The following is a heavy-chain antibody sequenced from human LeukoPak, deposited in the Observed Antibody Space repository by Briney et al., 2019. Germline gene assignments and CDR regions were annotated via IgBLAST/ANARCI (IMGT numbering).Heavy chain of an antibody. D-gene: IGHD3-10*01. V-gene: IGHV3-53*01. J-gene: IGHJ4*02. CDR1: GFTVSSNY. CDR2: IYSGGST. Sequence: PGGSLRLSCAASGFTVSSNYMSWVRQAPGKGLEWVSVIYSGGSTYYADSVKGRFTISRDNSKNTLYLQMNSLRAEDTAVYYCARGHYYGSGSYSDYWGREPWSPSPQ. CDR3: ARGHYYGSGSYSDY.